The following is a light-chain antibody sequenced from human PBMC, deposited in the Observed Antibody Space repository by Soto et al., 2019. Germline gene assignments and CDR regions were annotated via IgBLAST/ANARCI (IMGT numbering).Light chain of an antibody. CDR1: QNLSKNY. Sequence: EIVLTQSPGTLSLSPGERATLSCRASQNLSKNYLAWYQQKPGQAPRLLIYAASSRATGIPDRFSGSGSGTDFTLTISRLEPEDFAVYYCQQYSTSPRTFGQGTKLEIK. CDR3: QQYSTSPRT. CDR2: AAS. V-gene: IGKV3-20*01. J-gene: IGKJ2*01.